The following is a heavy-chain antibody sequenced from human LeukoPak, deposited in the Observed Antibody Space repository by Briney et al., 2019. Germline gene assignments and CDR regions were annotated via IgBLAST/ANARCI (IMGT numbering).Heavy chain of an antibody. CDR2: MNPNSGNT. D-gene: IGHD2-15*01. Sequence: EASVKVSCKASGYTFSSYEINWVRQATGQGLEWMGWMNPNSGNTGYAPKFQGRVTMTRNTSINTAYMELSSLRSEDTAVYYCARCSGGSCYEVNWFDPWGQGTLVTVSS. J-gene: IGHJ5*02. CDR1: GYTFSSYE. V-gene: IGHV1-8*01. CDR3: ARCSGGSCYEVNWFDP.